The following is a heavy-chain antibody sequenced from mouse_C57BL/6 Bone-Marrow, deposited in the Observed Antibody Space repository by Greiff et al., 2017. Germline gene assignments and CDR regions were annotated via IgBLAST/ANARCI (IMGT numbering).Heavy chain of an antibody. CDR1: GYTFTSYW. CDR2: LYPGNSDT. J-gene: IGHJ2*01. CDR3: TELGLDY. D-gene: IGHD4-1*01. V-gene: IGHV1-5*01. Sequence: VQLQQSGTVLARPGASVKMSCKTSGYTFTSYWMTWVKQRPGQGLEWIGALYPGNSDTSYNQKFKGKAKLNAVTSASTAYMELSSLTNEDSAVYYCTELGLDYWGQGTTLTVSS.